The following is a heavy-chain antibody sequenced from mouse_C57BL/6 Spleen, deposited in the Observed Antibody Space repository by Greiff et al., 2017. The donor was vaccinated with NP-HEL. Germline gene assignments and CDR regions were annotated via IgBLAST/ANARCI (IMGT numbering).Heavy chain of an antibody. CDR1: GYTFTSYW. V-gene: IGHV1-52*01. CDR3: ARSHYGSSPAWFAY. J-gene: IGHJ3*01. D-gene: IGHD1-1*01. Sequence: AQLQQPGAELVRPGSSVKLSCKASGYTFTSYWMHWVKQRPIQGLEWIGNIDPSDSETHYNQKFKDKATLTVDKSSSTAYMQLSSLTSEDSAVYYCARSHYGSSPAWFAYWGQGTLVTVSA. CDR2: IDPSDSET.